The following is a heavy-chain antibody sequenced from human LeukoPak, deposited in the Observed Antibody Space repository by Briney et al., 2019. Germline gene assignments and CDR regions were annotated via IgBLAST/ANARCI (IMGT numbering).Heavy chain of an antibody. Sequence: GGSLRPSCAASGFTVSNNYMSWVRQAPGKGLEWVSVIYTGVSTYYADSVKGRFAISRDNSKNTPYLQMNSLRAEDTGVYYCARVRPHPIIDVWGKGTTVTVSS. D-gene: IGHD6-6*01. CDR2: IYTGVST. CDR3: ARVRPHPIIDV. V-gene: IGHV3-53*01. CDR1: GFTVSNNY. J-gene: IGHJ6*03.